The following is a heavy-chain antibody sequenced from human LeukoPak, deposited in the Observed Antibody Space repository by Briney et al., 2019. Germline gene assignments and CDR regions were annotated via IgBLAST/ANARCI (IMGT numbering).Heavy chain of an antibody. CDR3: ARQRVATY. D-gene: IGHD5-12*01. CDR2: IKEDGTEK. V-gene: IGHV3-7*01. Sequence: GGSLRLSCAASGFTFSSYSMNWVRQAPGKGLEWVANIKEDGTEKYYVDSVKGRFTISRDNAKNSLYLQMNSLRAEDTAVYYCARQRVATYWGQGTLVTVSS. CDR1: GFTFSSYS. J-gene: IGHJ4*02.